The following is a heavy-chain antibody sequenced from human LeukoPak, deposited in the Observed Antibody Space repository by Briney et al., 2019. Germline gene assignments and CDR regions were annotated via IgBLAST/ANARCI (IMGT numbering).Heavy chain of an antibody. Sequence: GGSLRLSCTASGFTFGDYAMSWVRQAPGKGLEWVGFIRSKAYGGTTEYAASVKGRFTISRDDSKSIAYLQTNSLKTEDTAVYYCTREAGDVLLWFGELFSDYWGQGTLVTVSS. D-gene: IGHD3-10*01. CDR1: GFTFGDYA. CDR2: IRSKAYGGTT. V-gene: IGHV3-49*04. J-gene: IGHJ4*02. CDR3: TREAGDVLLWFGELFSDY.